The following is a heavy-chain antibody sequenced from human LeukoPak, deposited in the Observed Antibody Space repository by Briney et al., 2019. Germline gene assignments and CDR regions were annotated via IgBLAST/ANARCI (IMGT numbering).Heavy chain of an antibody. CDR3: ARDNPTYYYDSTYYYYMDV. CDR1: GYTFTSYG. CDR2: ISAYNGNT. D-gene: IGHD3-22*01. Sequence: ASVKVSCKASGYTFTSYGISWVRQAPGQGLEWMGLISAYNGNTNYAQKLQGRVTMTTDTSTSTAHMELRSLRSDDTAVYYCARDNPTYYYDSTYYYYMDVWGKGTTVTVSS. V-gene: IGHV1-18*01. J-gene: IGHJ6*03.